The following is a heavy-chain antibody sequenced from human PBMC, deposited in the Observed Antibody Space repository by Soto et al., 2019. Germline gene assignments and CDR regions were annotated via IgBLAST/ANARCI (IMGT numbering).Heavy chain of an antibody. V-gene: IGHV3-33*01. Sequence: QVQLVESGGGVVQPGTSVRLSCAASGCTFSRYGMNWVRQAPGKGLEWVAGIGFHGNRTYYAEYVKGRLTISRDNSKSTLYVQMNSLRSEDTAVYYCARAKVSYSGYGYPFDMWGQGTMVTVS. D-gene: IGHD5-12*01. J-gene: IGHJ3*02. CDR2: IGFHGNRT. CDR3: ARAKVSYSGYGYPFDM. CDR1: GCTFSRYG.